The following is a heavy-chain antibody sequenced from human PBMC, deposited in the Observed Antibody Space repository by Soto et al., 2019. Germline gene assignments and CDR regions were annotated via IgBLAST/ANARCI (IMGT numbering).Heavy chain of an antibody. D-gene: IGHD1-26*01. V-gene: IGHV1-2*04. CDR3: ARVAQVGYGMDF. CDR2: INPNSGGT. J-gene: IGHJ6*02. CDR1: GYTFTGYY. Sequence: GASVKVSCKASGYTFTGYYMHWVRQAPGQGLEWMGWINPNSGGTNYAQKFQGWVTMTRDTSISTAYMELSRLRYDDTAVYYCARVAQVGYGMDFWGQGTTVPVSS.